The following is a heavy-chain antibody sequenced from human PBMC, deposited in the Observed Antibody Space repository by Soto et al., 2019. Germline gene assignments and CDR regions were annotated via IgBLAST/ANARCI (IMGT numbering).Heavy chain of an antibody. CDR1: GFTFSGSA. V-gene: IGHV3-73*01. CDR2: IRSKANSYAT. D-gene: IGHD2-21*02. Sequence: EVQLVESGGGLVQPGGSLKLSCAASGFTFSGSAMHWVRQASGKGLEWVGRIRSKANSYATAYAASVKGRFTISRDDSKNTAYLQMNSLKTEDTAVYYCLALEVTRIDVWGKGTTVTVSS. J-gene: IGHJ6*04. CDR3: LALEVTRIDV.